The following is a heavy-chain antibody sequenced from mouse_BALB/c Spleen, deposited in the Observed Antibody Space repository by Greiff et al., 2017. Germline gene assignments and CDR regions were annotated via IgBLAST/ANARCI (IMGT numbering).Heavy chain of an antibody. V-gene: IGHV14-3*02. CDR1: GFNIKDTY. CDR2: IDPANGNT. J-gene: IGHJ4*01. D-gene: IGHD3-1*01. Sequence: EVKLMESGAELVKPGASVKLSCTASGFNIKDTYMHWVKQRPEQGLEWIGRIDPANGNTKYDPKFQGKATITADTSSNTAYLQLSSLTSEDTAVYYCARSTARAGYAMDYWGQGTSVTVSS. CDR3: ARSTARAGYAMDY.